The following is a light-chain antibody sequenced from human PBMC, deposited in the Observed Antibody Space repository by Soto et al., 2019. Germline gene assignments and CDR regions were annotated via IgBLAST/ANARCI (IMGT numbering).Light chain of an antibody. J-gene: IGKJ2*01. CDR1: QSLLHSDGKTY. Sequence: DIVLTQTPLFLSVTPGQPASISCRSTQSLLHSDGKTYFYWFLQKAGQPPQLLIYEVSNRFSGVSDRLSVSGSGTDFTLKISRVEAGDVGIYYCRQSIKLPDTFRQGTKLEIK. CDR3: RQSIKLPDT. V-gene: IGKV2D-29*01. CDR2: EVS.